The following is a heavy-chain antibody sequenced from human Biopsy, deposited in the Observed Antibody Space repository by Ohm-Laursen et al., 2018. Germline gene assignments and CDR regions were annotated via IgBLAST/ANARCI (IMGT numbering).Heavy chain of an antibody. V-gene: IGHV4-61*05. CDR2: IYNTGDT. CDR1: GGSISSSTTYY. Sequence: SDTLSLTCTVSGGSISSSTTYYWTWIRQPPGKGLEPIGYIYNTGDTTYNPSLQSRVTISLDTSNNQLSLRLRSVTAADAAVYYCARRSAANWYFNLWGRGTLVTVSS. D-gene: IGHD6-25*01. J-gene: IGHJ2*01. CDR3: ARRSAANWYFNL.